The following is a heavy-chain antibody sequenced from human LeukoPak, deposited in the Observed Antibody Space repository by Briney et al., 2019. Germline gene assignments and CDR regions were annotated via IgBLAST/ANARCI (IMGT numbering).Heavy chain of an antibody. CDR2: IKYDGSST. J-gene: IGHJ4*02. D-gene: IGHD5-12*01. V-gene: IGHV3-74*01. CDR1: GFTFSSHW. Sequence: SGGSLRLSCVDSGFTFSSHWMHWVRQAPGKGLVWVSRIKYDGSSTNYADSVKGRFTISRDNAKNTLYLQMNSLRAEDTAVYYCARGATYAYYHDYWGQGTLVTVSS. CDR3: ARGATYAYYHDY.